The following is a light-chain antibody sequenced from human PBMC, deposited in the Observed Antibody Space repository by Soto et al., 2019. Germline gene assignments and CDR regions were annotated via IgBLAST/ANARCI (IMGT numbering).Light chain of an antibody. CDR3: LQHYAYPWT. V-gene: IGKV1-17*03. J-gene: IGKJ1*01. Sequence: DIQMTQSPSAVSASVGDRVTITCRASQGISRFLAWFQQNPGKVPKRLVYLATALQNGAPSRFSGSGSGTEFNFTISSLQPEDFATYYCLQHYAYPWTFGQGTKVDIK. CDR2: LAT. CDR1: QGISRF.